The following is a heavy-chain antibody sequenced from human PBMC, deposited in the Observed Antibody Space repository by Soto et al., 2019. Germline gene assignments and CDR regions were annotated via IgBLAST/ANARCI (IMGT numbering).Heavy chain of an antibody. Sequence: QVQLVESGGGVVQPGRSLRLSCAASGFTFSSYGMHWVRQAPGKGLEWVAVISYDASNKYYTDSVKGRVTISRDNSKNTLYLQMDSLRAEDTAVYYCAKRYYDILTGYYMDFDYWGQGTLVTVSS. CDR2: ISYDASNK. J-gene: IGHJ4*02. CDR3: AKRYYDILTGYYMDFDY. CDR1: GFTFSSYG. D-gene: IGHD3-9*01. V-gene: IGHV3-30*18.